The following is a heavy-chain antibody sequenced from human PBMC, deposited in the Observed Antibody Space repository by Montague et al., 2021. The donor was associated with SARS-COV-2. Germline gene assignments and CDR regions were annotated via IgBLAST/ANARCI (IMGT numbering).Heavy chain of an antibody. J-gene: IGHJ3*02. D-gene: IGHD1-14*01. Sequence: SETLSLTCTVSGASVSSSDWGWIRQSPGKGLEWIGYFYSVGSTDYNPSLKSRVTISRGTSKYQFSLKVRSVTAADTAIYYCARETMTADAFDIWGQGTMVTVSS. CDR3: ARETMTADAFDI. CDR1: GASVSSSD. CDR2: FYSVGST. V-gene: IGHV4-59*02.